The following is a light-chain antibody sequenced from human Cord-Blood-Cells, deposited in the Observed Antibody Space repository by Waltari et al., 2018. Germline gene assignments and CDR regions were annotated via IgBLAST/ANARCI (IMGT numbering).Light chain of an antibody. CDR2: WTS. CDR3: QQYYSTPT. CDR1: QSVLYSSNNKNY. J-gene: IGKJ1*01. Sequence: DIDKTQSPVSLAVSLGERATINCKSSQSVLYSSNNKNYLAWYQQKPGHPPKLLIYWTSTRESGAHDRFSGSGSATDFTLTSSILHAEDVAVYYCQQYYSTPTFGQGTKVEIK. V-gene: IGKV4-1*01.